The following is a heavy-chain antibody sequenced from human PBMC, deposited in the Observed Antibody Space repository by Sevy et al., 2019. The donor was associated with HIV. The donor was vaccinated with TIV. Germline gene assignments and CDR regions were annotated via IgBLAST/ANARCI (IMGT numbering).Heavy chain of an antibody. CDR3: ARDLRDYVWGCYRYTSYTYGRDF. V-gene: IGHV3-30-3*01. J-gene: IGHJ6*02. Sequence: GGSLRLSCAASGFTFSSYAMHWVRQAPGKGLEWVAVISYDGSNKYYADSVKGRFTISRDNSRNTLYLQMNGLRAEDMAVYYCARDLRDYVWGCYRYTSYTYGRDFWGQWTTVTVSS. D-gene: IGHD3-16*02. CDR1: GFTFSSYA. CDR2: ISYDGSNK.